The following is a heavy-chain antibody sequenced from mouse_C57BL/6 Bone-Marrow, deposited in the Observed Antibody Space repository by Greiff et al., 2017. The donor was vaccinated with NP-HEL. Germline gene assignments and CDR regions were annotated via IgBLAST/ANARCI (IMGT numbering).Heavy chain of an antibody. V-gene: IGHV5-16*01. D-gene: IGHD2-5*01. J-gene: IGHJ2*01. CDR3: ARAIYSNYLYYFDY. CDR1: GFTFSDYY. Sequence: EVKLMESEGGLVQPGSSMKLSCTASGFTFSDYYMAWVRQVPEKGLEWVANINYDGSSTYYLDSLKSRFIISRDNAKNILYLQMSSLKSEDTATYYCARAIYSNYLYYFDYWGQGTTLTVSS. CDR2: INYDGSST.